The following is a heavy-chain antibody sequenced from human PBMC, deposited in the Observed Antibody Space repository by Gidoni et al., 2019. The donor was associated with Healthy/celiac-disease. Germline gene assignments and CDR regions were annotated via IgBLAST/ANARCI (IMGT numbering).Heavy chain of an antibody. CDR2: ISYDGSNK. J-gene: IGHJ4*02. CDR3: AKDGHPTSYFDY. D-gene: IGHD4-17*01. CDR1: GFTFSSYG. Sequence: QVQLVESGGGVVQPGRSLRRSCAASGFTFSSYGMHWVRQAPGKGLEWVAVISYDGSNKYYADSVKGRFTISRDNSKNTLYLQMNSLRAEDTAVYYCAKDGHPTSYFDYWGQGTLVTVSS. V-gene: IGHV3-30*18.